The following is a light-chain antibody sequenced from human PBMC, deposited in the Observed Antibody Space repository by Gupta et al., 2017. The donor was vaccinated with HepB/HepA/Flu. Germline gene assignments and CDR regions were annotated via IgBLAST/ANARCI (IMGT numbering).Light chain of an antibody. CDR1: QSISSY. CDR3: QQSDRTLPYT. Sequence: DFQITQSPSSLSASVGDRVTITCRASQSISSYLNWYQQKPGKAPKLLIYAASSWQSGVTSRFSGSGYGKDFTLTISSRQPEDFAAYDCQQSDRTLPYTLGQGTKLEMK. J-gene: IGKJ2*01. V-gene: IGKV1-39*01. CDR2: AAS.